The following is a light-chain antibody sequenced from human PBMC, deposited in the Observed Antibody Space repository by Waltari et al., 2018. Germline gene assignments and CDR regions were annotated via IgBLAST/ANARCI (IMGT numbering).Light chain of an antibody. CDR1: RGSITSDF. CDR3: QTCDTTVLI. Sequence: NFVLTQPHSVSGSPGRTVTISCTRSRGSITSDFVQWYRLRQGSAPTTLISKDNQRPSGVPDRFSGSLDTSSNSASLTISGLTTEDEADYYCQTCDTTVLIFGGWTQLTVL. CDR2: KDN. J-gene: IGLJ2*01. V-gene: IGLV6-57*04.